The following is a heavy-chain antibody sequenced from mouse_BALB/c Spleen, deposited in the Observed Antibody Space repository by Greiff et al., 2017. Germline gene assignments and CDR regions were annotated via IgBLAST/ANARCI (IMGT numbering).Heavy chain of an antibody. Sequence: EVKLVESGGGLVKPGGSLKLSCAASGFTFSSYTMSWVRQTPEKRLEWVATISSGGSYTYYPDSVKGRFTISRDNAKNTLYLQMSSLKSEDTAMYYCTRDHYGNYYFDYWGQGTTLTVSS. D-gene: IGHD2-1*01. J-gene: IGHJ2*01. CDR1: GFTFSSYT. CDR3: TRDHYGNYYFDY. V-gene: IGHV5-6-4*01. CDR2: ISSGGSYT.